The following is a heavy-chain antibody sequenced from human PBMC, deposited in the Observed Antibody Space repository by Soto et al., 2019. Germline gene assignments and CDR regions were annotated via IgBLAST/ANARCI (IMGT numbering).Heavy chain of an antibody. CDR1: GASISSYY. CDR2: VDSNGRT. CDR3: ARGDHYIFRTGHYTLAGLDS. J-gene: IGHJ4*02. V-gene: IGHV4-4*07. Sequence: PSETLSLTCSVSGASISSYYWTWIRRPAGKGLEWIGRVDSNGRTNYNASLRSRVTMSVDTSTNQFSLKMTSVTAADTALYYCARGDHYIFRTGHYTLAGLDSWGQGTLVTVSS. D-gene: IGHD3-3*01.